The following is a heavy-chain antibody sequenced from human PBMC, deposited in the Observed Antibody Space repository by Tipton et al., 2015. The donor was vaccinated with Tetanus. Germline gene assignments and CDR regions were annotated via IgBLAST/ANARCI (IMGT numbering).Heavy chain of an antibody. Sequence: TLSLTCTVSGDSISSYYWSWIRQPPGRGLEWIGHIYFTGNTQYSLSLKSRVTMSVDTSENQFSLTLSSVTAADTAVYYCARVGRHQQFTYYHFYYGLDVWGQGTTVTVSS. J-gene: IGHJ6*02. CDR1: GDSISSYY. D-gene: IGHD3-16*01. CDR3: ARVGRHQQFTYYHFYYGLDV. V-gene: IGHV4-59*12. CDR2: IYFTGNT.